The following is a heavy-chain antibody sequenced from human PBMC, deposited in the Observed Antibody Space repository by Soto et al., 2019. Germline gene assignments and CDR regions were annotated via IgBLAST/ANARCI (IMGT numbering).Heavy chain of an antibody. V-gene: IGHV4-34*01. CDR3: ARPGVRGRYYYYGMDV. D-gene: IGHD3-10*01. J-gene: IGHJ6*02. CDR2: INHSGST. Sequence: PSETLSLTCAVYGGSFSCYYWSWIRQPPGKGLEWIGEINHSGSTNYNPSLKSRATISVDTSKNQFSLKLSSVTAADTAVYYCARPGVRGRYYYYGMDVWGQGTTVTVSS. CDR1: GGSFSCYY.